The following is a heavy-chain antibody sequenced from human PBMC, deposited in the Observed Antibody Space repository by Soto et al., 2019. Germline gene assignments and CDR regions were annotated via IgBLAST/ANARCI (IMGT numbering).Heavy chain of an antibody. Sequence: QITLKESGPTLVKPTQTLTLTCTFSGFSLSTSGAGVGWIRQPPGKALEWLALIYWDDDKRYSPSLKSRLTITKDTSKKQVVLTMTNMDPVDTATYYCAHVYGGYDNLDHWGQGTLVTVPS. D-gene: IGHD5-12*01. J-gene: IGHJ4*02. V-gene: IGHV2-5*02. CDR2: IYWDDDK. CDR3: AHVYGGYDNLDH. CDR1: GFSLSTSGAG.